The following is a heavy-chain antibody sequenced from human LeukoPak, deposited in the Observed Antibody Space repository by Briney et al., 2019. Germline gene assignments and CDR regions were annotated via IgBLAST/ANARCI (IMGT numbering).Heavy chain of an antibody. D-gene: IGHD3-10*01. V-gene: IGHV4-38-2*02. CDR1: GYSISSGYY. CDR3: ARDYYGSGSYQLDY. Sequence: SETLSLTCTVSGYSISSGYYWGWIRQPPGWGLEWIGSIYHSGSTYYNPSLKSRVTISVDTSKNQFSLKLSSVTAADTAVYYCARDYYGSGSYQLDYWGQGTLVTVSS. CDR2: IYHSGST. J-gene: IGHJ4*02.